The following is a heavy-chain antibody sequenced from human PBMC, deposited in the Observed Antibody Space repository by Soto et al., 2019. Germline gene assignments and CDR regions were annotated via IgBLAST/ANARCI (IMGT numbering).Heavy chain of an antibody. CDR3: ARQGCTSTSCYADY. CDR1: GGSSSSSSYY. Sequence: SETLSLTCTVSGGSSSSSSYYWGWIRQPPGKGLEWIGTIYYSGRTYYNPSLKSRVTISMDTSKNQFSLKLSSVTAADTAVYFCARQGCTSTSCYADYWGQGTLVTVSS. V-gene: IGHV4-39*01. CDR2: IYYSGRT. J-gene: IGHJ4*02. D-gene: IGHD2-2*01.